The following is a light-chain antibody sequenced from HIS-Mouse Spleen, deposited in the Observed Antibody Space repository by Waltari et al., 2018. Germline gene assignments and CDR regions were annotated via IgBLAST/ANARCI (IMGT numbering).Light chain of an antibody. CDR1: SSDVGGYNY. CDR2: EVS. V-gene: IGLV2-14*01. Sequence: QSALTQPASVSGSPGQSITISCTGTSSDVGGYNYVSWYQQHPGKAPKLMIYEVSNRPSGVSNRFSGSNSGNTATLTISGTQAMDEADYYCCSYAGSSTFEVFGGGTKLTVL. CDR3: CSYAGSSTFEV. J-gene: IGLJ2*01.